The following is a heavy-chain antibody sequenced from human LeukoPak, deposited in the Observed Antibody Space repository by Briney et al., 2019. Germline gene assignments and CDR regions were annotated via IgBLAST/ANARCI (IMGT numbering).Heavy chain of an antibody. CDR3: ARDRDSSGWYGGVY. V-gene: IGHV3-11*05. D-gene: IGHD6-19*01. J-gene: IGHJ4*02. Sequence: NPGGSLRLSCAASGFTFSDYCMSWIRQAPGKGLEWVSYISSSSSYTNYADSVKGRFTIYRDNAKNSLYLQMNSLRAEDTAVYYCARDRDSSGWYGGVYWGQGTLVTVSS. CDR1: GFTFSDYC. CDR2: ISSSSSYT.